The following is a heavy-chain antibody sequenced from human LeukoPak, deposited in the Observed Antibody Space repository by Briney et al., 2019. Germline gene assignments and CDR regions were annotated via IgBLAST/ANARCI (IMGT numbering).Heavy chain of an antibody. CDR3: AHSLRIAVAGPPGVFDY. CDR2: IYWDDDK. J-gene: IGHJ4*02. Sequence: SGPTLVNPTQTLTLTCTFSGFSLSTSGVGVGWIRQPPGKALEWLALIYWDDDKRYSPSLKSRLTITKDTSKNQVVLTMINMDLVDTATYYCAHSLRIAVAGPPGVFDYWGQGTLVTVSS. D-gene: IGHD6-19*01. V-gene: IGHV2-5*02. CDR1: GFSLSTSGVG.